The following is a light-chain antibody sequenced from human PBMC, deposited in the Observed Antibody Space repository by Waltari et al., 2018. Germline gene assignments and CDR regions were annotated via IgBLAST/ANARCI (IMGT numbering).Light chain of an antibody. Sequence: IHLTQSPSFLSASVGDRVTIPCRARQGISSYLAWSQRKPGKAPKLLIYAASILRTGVPSRFSCSKTETEDTLASSSLQPEDIEAYDCRQLDSDPRTFSGGTKVAI. CDR1: QGISSY. V-gene: IGKV1-9*01. CDR2: AAS. J-gene: IGKJ4*01. CDR3: RQLDSDPRT.